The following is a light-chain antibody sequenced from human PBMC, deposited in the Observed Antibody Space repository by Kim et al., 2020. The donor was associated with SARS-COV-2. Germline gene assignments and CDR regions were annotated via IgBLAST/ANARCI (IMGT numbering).Light chain of an antibody. Sequence: EIVLTQSPATLSLSPGERATLSCRASQSVGSYLAWYQQKPGQAPRLLISDASNRATGIPARFSGSGSGTDFTLTISGLEPEDFAVYYCQQRTNWPITFGQGTRLEIK. CDR3: QQRTNWPIT. CDR2: DAS. J-gene: IGKJ5*01. CDR1: QSVGSY. V-gene: IGKV3-11*01.